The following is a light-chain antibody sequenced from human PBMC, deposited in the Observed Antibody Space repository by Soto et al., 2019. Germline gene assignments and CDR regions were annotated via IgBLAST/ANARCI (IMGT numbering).Light chain of an antibody. CDR3: QVWYSSSGQYV. Sequence: SYELTQPPSVSVDPGKTARITCGGNNIGSKSVHWYQQKPGQAPVLVIYYDSDRPSGIPERFSGSNSGNTANQTLSRVEAGDEADYYCQVWYSSSGQYVFGTGTKHAVL. J-gene: IGLJ1*01. V-gene: IGLV3-21*04. CDR2: YDS. CDR1: NIGSKS.